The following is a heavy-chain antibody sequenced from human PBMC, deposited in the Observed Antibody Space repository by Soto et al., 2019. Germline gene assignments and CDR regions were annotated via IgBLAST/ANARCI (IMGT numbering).Heavy chain of an antibody. Sequence: GGSLRLSCAASGFTFSSYSMNWVRQAPGKGLEWVSSISSSSSYIYYADSVKGRFTISRDNAKNSLYLQMNSLRAEDTAVYYCARDPYSSGWYFWFDPWGQGTLVTVSS. D-gene: IGHD6-19*01. CDR3: ARDPYSSGWYFWFDP. V-gene: IGHV3-21*01. J-gene: IGHJ5*02. CDR1: GFTFSSYS. CDR2: ISSSSSYI.